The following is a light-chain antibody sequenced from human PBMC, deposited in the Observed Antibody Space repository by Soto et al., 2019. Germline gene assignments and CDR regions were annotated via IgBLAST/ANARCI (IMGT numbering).Light chain of an antibody. CDR3: ETWDSSLNVVL. Sequence: QSVLTQPPSVSAAPGQEVTISCSERPSTIGNNFVSWFQQLPGTAPRLLIYENNRRPSGIPDRFSGSKSGTSATLGITGLQTGDEADYYCETWDSSLNVVLFGGGTKLTVL. CDR1: PSTIGNNF. J-gene: IGLJ2*01. V-gene: IGLV1-51*02. CDR2: ENN.